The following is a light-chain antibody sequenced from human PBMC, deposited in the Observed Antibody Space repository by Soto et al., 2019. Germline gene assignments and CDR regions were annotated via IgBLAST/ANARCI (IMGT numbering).Light chain of an antibody. J-gene: IGKJ5*01. Sequence: EIVMTQSPATLSVSPGERATLSCRGSQSVSSNLAWYQQKPGQAPRLLXYGASIRATGIPARFSGSGSGTELTLTISSLQSEDFAVYYCQQYNNWRPITFGQGTRLEIK. V-gene: IGKV3-15*01. CDR3: QQYNNWRPIT. CDR2: GAS. CDR1: QSVSSN.